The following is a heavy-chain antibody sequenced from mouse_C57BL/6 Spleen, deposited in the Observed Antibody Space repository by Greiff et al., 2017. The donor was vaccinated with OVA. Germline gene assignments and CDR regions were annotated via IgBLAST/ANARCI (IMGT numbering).Heavy chain of an antibody. CDR1: GFSLTSYG. CDR3: ARNGLLRYGYFDV. J-gene: IGHJ1*03. CDR2: IWSGGST. Sequence: QVHVKQSGPGLVQPSQSLSITCTVSGFSLTSYGVHWVRQSPGKGLEWLGVIWSGGSTDYNAAFISRLSISKDNSKSQVFFKMNSLQADDTAIYYCARNGLLRYGYFDVWGTGTTVTVSS. V-gene: IGHV2-2*01. D-gene: IGHD1-1*01.